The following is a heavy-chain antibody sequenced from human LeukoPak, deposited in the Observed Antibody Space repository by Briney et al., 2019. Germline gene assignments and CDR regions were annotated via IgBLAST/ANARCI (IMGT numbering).Heavy chain of an antibody. Sequence: PSETLSLTCTVSGGSTSSYYWSWIRQPPGKGLGWIGYIYYSGSTNYNPSLKSRVTISVDTSKNQFSLKLSSVTAADTAVYYCARHEAVAGTAFDYWGQGTLVTVSS. CDR1: GGSTSSYY. CDR2: IYYSGST. D-gene: IGHD6-19*01. J-gene: IGHJ4*02. V-gene: IGHV4-59*08. CDR3: ARHEAVAGTAFDY.